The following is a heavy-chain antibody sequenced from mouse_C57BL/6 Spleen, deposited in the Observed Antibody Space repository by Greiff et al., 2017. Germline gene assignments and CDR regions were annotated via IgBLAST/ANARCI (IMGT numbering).Heavy chain of an antibody. V-gene: IGHV1-53*01. Sequence: QVQLQQPGTELVKPGASVKLSCKASGYTFTSYWMHWVKQRPGQGLEWIGNINPSNGGTNYNEKFKSKATLTVGKSSSTAYMQLSSLTSEDSAVYYCARDCYYVGAMDYWGQGTSVTVSS. D-gene: IGHD2-3*01. CDR3: ARDCYYVGAMDY. CDR2: INPSNGGT. J-gene: IGHJ4*01. CDR1: GYTFTSYW.